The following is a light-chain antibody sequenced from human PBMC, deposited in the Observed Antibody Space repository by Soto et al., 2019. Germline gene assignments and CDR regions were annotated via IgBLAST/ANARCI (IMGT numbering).Light chain of an antibody. Sequence: DIQMTQSPSSLSASVGDRVTITCRASQSINSYLNWYQQKPGKAPKLVIYGASSLQSGVPARFSGRGSGTEFILTISSLQPEDFATYYCQQSSRTPHSFGQGTKLKIK. CDR3: QQSSRTPHS. V-gene: IGKV1-39*01. CDR2: GAS. J-gene: IGKJ2*01. CDR1: QSINSY.